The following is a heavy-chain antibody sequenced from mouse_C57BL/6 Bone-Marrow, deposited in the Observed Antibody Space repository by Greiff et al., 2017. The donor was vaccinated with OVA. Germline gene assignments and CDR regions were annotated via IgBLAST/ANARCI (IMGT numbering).Heavy chain of an antibody. J-gene: IGHJ3*01. D-gene: IGHD1-1*01. Sequence: VQLQQSGAELARPGASVKLSCKASGYTFTSYGISWVKQRTGQGLEWIGEIYPRSGNTYYNEKFKGKATLTADKSSSTAYMELRSLTSEDSAVYFCARVGAFATVVARAWFAYWGQGTLVTVSA. CDR3: ARVGAFATVVARAWFAY. CDR1: GYTFTSYG. V-gene: IGHV1-81*01. CDR2: IYPRSGNT.